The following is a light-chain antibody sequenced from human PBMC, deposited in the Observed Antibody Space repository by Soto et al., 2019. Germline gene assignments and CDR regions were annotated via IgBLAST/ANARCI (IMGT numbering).Light chain of an antibody. J-gene: IGLJ1*01. Sequence: QAALTQPASVSGSPGQSITISCTGASSDVGGYNYVSWYQQHPGKAPKLMIYEVSNRPSGVSNRFSGSKSDNTASLTISGLQAEDEADYYCSSYTSSSTLGVFGTGIKVTVL. CDR3: SSYTSSSTLGV. CDR2: EVS. CDR1: SSDVGGYNY. V-gene: IGLV2-14*01.